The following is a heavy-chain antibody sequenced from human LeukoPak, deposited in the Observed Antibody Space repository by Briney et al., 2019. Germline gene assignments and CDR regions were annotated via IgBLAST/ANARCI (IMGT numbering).Heavy chain of an antibody. CDR1: GFTFSSYA. D-gene: IGHD5-12*01. J-gene: IGHJ6*02. CDR3: AKVSRSGYGPIGYYYYGMDV. V-gene: IGHV3-23*01. CDR2: ISGSGGST. Sequence: GGPLRLSCAASGFTFSSYAMSWVRQAPGKGLEWVSAISGSGGSTYYADSVKGRFTISRDNSKNTLYLQMNSLRAEDTAVYYCAKVSRSGYGPIGYYYYGMDVWGQGTTVTVSS.